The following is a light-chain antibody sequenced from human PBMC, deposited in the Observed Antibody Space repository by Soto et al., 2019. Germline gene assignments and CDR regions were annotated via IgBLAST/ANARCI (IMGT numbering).Light chain of an antibody. CDR1: QTISSW. CDR3: QQYHSYS. CDR2: HAS. Sequence: DIQVTKSRSTLSGSVGDRVTITCRASQTISSWLAWYQQKPGTAPKLLIYHASTLESGVPSRFSGSGSGTEFTLTISSLQPDDFATYYCQQYHSYSFGQGTKVDIK. V-gene: IGKV1-5*01. J-gene: IGKJ1*01.